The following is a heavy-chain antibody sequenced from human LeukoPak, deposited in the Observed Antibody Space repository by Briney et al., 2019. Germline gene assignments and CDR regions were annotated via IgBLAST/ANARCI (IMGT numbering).Heavy chain of an antibody. CDR3: AKDGPLAAAPLFLTHYFGY. CDR2: ISGSGGGT. D-gene: IGHD6-13*01. J-gene: IGHJ4*02. CDR1: GFTFTSYA. V-gene: IGHV3-23*01. Sequence: TGGSLRLSCAAAGFTFTSYAMSWVRQAPGKWLEWVSAISGSGGGTYYADSVKGRFTISRDNSKNTLYLQMNSLRAEDTAVYYCAKDGPLAAAPLFLTHYFGYWGQGTLVTVSS.